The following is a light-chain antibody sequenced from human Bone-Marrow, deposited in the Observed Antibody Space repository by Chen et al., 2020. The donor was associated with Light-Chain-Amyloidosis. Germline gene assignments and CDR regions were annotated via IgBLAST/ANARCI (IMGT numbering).Light chain of an antibody. J-gene: IGLJ3*02. CDR3: QVWDRSSDRPV. Sequence: SYVLTQPSSVSVAPGQTATIACGGNNTGARSVHWYQQTPGQAPLLVVYDESDLPSGIPERLSGSNSGNPATLTISRVEAGDEADYYCQVWDRSSDRPVFGGGTKLTVL. CDR1: NTGARS. V-gene: IGLV3-21*02. CDR2: DES.